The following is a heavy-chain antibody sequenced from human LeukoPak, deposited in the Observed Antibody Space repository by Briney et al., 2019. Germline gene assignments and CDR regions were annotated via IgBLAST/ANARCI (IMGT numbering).Heavy chain of an antibody. Sequence: HGESLKITWKGSGYSFTSYWIGWVRQMPGKGLEWKGIIYPGDSDTRYSPSFQGQVHISADKSISTAYLQWSSLKASDTGLYYCAAVPGYSCSSPPPFDYWGQGTLVTVSS. D-gene: IGHD6-13*01. V-gene: IGHV5-51*01. CDR2: IYPGDSDT. J-gene: IGHJ4*02. CDR1: GYSFTSYW. CDR3: AAVPGYSCSSPPPFDY.